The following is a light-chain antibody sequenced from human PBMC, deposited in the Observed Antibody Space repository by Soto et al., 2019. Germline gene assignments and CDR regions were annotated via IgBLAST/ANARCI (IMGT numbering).Light chain of an antibody. CDR1: QGISSY. V-gene: IGKV1-9*01. Sequence: DIQLTQSPSFLSASVGDRVTITCRASQGISSYLAWYQQKPGKAPKLLIYAASTLQSGVPSRFSGSGSGTESTLTSRIPQPEDFATDYCQQPNRYHRTFGQGTKLEIK. CDR3: QQPNRYHRT. CDR2: AAS. J-gene: IGKJ2*01.